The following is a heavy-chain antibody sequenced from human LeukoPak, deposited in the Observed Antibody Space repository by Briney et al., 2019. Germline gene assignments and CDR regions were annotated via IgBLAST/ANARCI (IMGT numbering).Heavy chain of an antibody. Sequence: ASVKVSCKASGYTFTSYYMQRVRQAPGQGLEWMGIINPSGGSTNFAQKFRGRVTMTRDTSTSTVYMELSSLESEDTAVYYCARVSSYDPHFDYWGQGTLVTVS. CDR3: ARVSSYDPHFDY. J-gene: IGHJ4*02. D-gene: IGHD6-6*01. V-gene: IGHV1-46*01. CDR2: INPSGGST. CDR1: GYTFTSYY.